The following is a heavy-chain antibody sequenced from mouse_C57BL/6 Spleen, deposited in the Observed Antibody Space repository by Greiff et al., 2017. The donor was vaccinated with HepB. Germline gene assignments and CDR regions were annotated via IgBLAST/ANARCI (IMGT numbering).Heavy chain of an antibody. D-gene: IGHD1-1*01. J-gene: IGHJ2*01. Sequence: QVQLQQPGAELVRPGSSVKLSCKASGYTFTSYWMDWVKQRPGQGLEWIGNIYPSDSETHYNQKFKDKATLTVDKSSSTAYMQLSSLTSEDSAVYCCARGRTYYYGSSLDYWGQGTTLTVSS. CDR3: ARGRTYYYGSSLDY. CDR1: GYTFTSYW. V-gene: IGHV1-61*01. CDR2: IYPSDSET.